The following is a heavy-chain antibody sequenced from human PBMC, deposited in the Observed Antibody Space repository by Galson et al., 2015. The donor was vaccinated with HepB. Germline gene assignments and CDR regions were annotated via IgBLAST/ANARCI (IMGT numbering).Heavy chain of an antibody. D-gene: IGHD3-10*01. CDR3: ARDGDYYGSGRGPYYYYYMDV. J-gene: IGHJ6*03. Sequence: SVKASCKASGGTFSSYAISWVRQAPGQGLEWMGGIIPIFGTANYAQKFQGRVTITADESTSTAYMELSSLRSEDTAVYYCARDGDYYGSGRGPYYYYYMDVWGKGTTVTVSS. CDR1: GGTFSSYA. CDR2: IIPIFGTA. V-gene: IGHV1-69*13.